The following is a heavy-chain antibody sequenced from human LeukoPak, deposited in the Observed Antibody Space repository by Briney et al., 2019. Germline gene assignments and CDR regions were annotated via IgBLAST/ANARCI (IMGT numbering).Heavy chain of an antibody. V-gene: IGHV3-30*03. CDR2: ISYDGSNK. Sequence: GGSLRLSCAASGFTFSSYGMHWVRQAPGKGLEWVAVISYDGSNKYYADSVKGRFTISRDNSKNTLYLQMNSLSAEDTAVYSCAGFGGSYNDYWGQGTLVTVSS. CDR1: GFTFSSYG. CDR3: AGFGGSYNDY. J-gene: IGHJ4*02. D-gene: IGHD1-26*01.